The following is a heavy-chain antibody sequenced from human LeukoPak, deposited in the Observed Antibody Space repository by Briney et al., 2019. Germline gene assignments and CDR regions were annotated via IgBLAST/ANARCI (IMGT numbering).Heavy chain of an antibody. CDR1: GFTFSSYA. D-gene: IGHD5-24*01. CDR2: ISYDGSNK. Sequence: GESLRLSCAASGFTFSSYAMHWVRQAPGKGLEWVAVISYDGSNKYYADSVKGRFTISRDNSKNTLYLQMNSLRAEDTAVYYCARAGTITYYYYGMDVWGQGTTVTVSS. J-gene: IGHJ6*02. V-gene: IGHV3-30-3*01. CDR3: ARAGTITYYYYGMDV.